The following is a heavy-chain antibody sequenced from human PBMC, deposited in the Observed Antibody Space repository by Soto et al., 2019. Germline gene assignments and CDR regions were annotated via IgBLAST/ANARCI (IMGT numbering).Heavy chain of an antibody. CDR3: TRGITLIRGVIPPGYYYGMDV. CDR1: GGTFSSYA. CDR2: FNPIFETA. Sequence: ASVKVSCKASGGTFSSYAISWVRQAPGQGLEGMGGFNPIFETANYAQKFQGRVTITADESTNTAYMELSSLRSEDTAVYYCTRGITLIRGVIPPGYYYGMDVWGQGTTVTVSS. J-gene: IGHJ6*02. V-gene: IGHV1-69*13. D-gene: IGHD3-10*01.